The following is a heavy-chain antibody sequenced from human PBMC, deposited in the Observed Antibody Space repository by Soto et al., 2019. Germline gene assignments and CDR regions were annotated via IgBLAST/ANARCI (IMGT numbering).Heavy chain of an antibody. CDR1: CGSLSSSYYF. Sequence: PSETLSLTCSVPCGSLSSSYYFWGWIRQPPGKGLEWIGSIYYNGSTYYTPSLKSRVTISLDTSKNQFSLKLSSVTAADTAVYYCARDSGDIVVVPAATAAAFDIWGQGTMVTVSS. V-gene: IGHV4-39*07. D-gene: IGHD2-2*01. CDR2: IYYNGST. J-gene: IGHJ3*02. CDR3: ARDSGDIVVVPAATAAAFDI.